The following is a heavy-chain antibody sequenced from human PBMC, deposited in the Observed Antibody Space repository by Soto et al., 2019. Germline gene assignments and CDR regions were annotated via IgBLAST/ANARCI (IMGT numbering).Heavy chain of an antibody. J-gene: IGHJ6*03. V-gene: IGHV4-31*03. CDR2: IYYSGST. D-gene: IGHD3-16*01. CDR3: ARAVGVPYYYYMDV. CDR1: GGSISSGGYY. Sequence: PSGTLSVTCTVSGGSISSGGYYWSLIRQHPGKGLEWIGYIYYSGSTYYNPSLKSRVTISVDTSKNQFSLKLSSVTAADTAVYYSARAVGVPYYYYMDVWGKGTTVNVS.